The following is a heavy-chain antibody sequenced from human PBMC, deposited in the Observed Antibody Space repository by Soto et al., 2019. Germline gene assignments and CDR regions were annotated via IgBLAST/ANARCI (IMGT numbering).Heavy chain of an antibody. J-gene: IGHJ4*02. V-gene: IGHV3-30*18. CDR3: AKAEEGAYRSSSYFDY. CDR2: ISYDGSNK. D-gene: IGHD6-6*01. Sequence: QVQLVESGGGVVQPGRSLRLSCAASGFTFSSYGMHWVRQAPGKGLEWVAVISYDGSNKYYADSVKGRFTISRDNSKNTLYLQMNSLRAEDTAVYYCAKAEEGAYRSSSYFDYWGQGTLVTVSS. CDR1: GFTFSSYG.